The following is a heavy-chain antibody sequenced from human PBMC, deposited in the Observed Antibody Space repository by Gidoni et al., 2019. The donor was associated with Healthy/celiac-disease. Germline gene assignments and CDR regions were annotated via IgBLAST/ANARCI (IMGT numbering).Heavy chain of an antibody. D-gene: IGHD3-10*01. J-gene: IGHJ5*02. CDR3: ATEQLWFGSINWFDP. V-gene: IGHV1-24*01. CDR2: FDPEDGDT. Sequence: QVQLVQSGAEVKKRGASVKVPCKVYGYTLTELSMHWVRQAPGKGLEWMGGFDPEDGDTIYAQKFQGRVTMTEDTSTYTAYMELSSLRSEDTAVYYCATEQLWFGSINWFDPWGQGTLVTVSS. CDR1: GYTLTELS.